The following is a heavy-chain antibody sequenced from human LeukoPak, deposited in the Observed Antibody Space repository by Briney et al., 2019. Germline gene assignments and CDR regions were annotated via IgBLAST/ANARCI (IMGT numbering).Heavy chain of an antibody. CDR2: IYPGDSDT. Sequence: GESLKISCKGSGYSFTSYWIGWVRQMPGKGLEWMGIIYPGDSDTRYSPSFQGQVAISADKSISTAYLQWSSLKASDTAIYYCAKLPRSEMATSYWFDPWGQGTLVTVSS. V-gene: IGHV5-51*01. D-gene: IGHD5-24*01. J-gene: IGHJ5*02. CDR1: GYSFTSYW. CDR3: AKLPRSEMATSYWFDP.